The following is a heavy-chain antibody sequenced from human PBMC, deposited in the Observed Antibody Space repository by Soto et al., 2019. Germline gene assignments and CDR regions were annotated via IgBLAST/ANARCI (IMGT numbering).Heavy chain of an antibody. CDR3: ARGHLWLED. J-gene: IGHJ4*02. Sequence: PSETLSLTCAVSGVSLSGLYWSWIRQSPGKELEYIGYIHYSGTTYYNPSLKSRVTVSLDSSKNQFSLEVTSVTAADTAVYYCARGHLWLEDWGQGTLVTVSS. V-gene: IGHV4-59*11. CDR2: IHYSGTT. D-gene: IGHD3-3*01. CDR1: GVSLSGLY.